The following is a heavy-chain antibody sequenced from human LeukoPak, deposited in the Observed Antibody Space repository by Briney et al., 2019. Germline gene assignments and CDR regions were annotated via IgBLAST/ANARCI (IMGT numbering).Heavy chain of an antibody. CDR2: MNPNSGNT. Sequence: ASVKVSCKASGYTFTGYYMHWVRQAPGQGPEWMGWMNPNSGNTGYAQKFQGRVTLTRSTSMTTAYMELNSLRSDDTAVYYCARQSLDGGSCYDYWGQGTPVSVSS. V-gene: IGHV1-8*02. D-gene: IGHD2-15*01. J-gene: IGHJ4*02. CDR3: ARQSLDGGSCYDY. CDR1: GYTFTGYY.